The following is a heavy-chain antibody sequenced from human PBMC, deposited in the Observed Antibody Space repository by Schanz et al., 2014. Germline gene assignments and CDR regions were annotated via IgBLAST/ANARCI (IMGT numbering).Heavy chain of an antibody. Sequence: QVLLVQSGAEVKKPGASVKVSCKASGYRFIGYYVHWVRQAPGQGLEWMGRVSPYSGDTNYAQMFQGRVTMTTDTSISTAYMELSRLRSDDTAVYYCARAGQDFEYSSLSPIWYFDLWGRGTLVTVSS. CDR2: VSPYSGDT. D-gene: IGHD6-6*01. CDR1: GYRFIGYY. V-gene: IGHV1-2*06. J-gene: IGHJ2*01. CDR3: ARAGQDFEYSSLSPIWYFDL.